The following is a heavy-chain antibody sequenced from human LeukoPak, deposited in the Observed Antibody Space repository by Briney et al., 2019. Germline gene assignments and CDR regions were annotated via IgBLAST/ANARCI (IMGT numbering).Heavy chain of an antibody. Sequence: GGSLRLSCAASGFTFSSYWMSWVRQAPGKGLEWVSVIYSGGSTYYADSVKGRFAISRDNSKNTLYLQMNSLRAEDTAVYYCTREGPGTSCPDYWGQGTLVTVSS. V-gene: IGHV3-66*01. CDR2: IYSGGST. J-gene: IGHJ4*02. CDR3: TREGPGTSCPDY. CDR1: GFTFSSYW. D-gene: IGHD2-2*01.